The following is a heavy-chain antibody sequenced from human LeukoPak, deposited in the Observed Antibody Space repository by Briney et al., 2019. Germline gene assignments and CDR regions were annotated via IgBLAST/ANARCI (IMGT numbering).Heavy chain of an antibody. CDR2: IYYTGST. CDR1: GGSISSYY. Sequence: PSETLSLTCTVSGGSISSYYWSWIRQPPGKGLEWIGYIYYTGSTNYNPSLKSRVTISVDTSKNQFSLNLTSVTAADTAVYYCARYGSGSYRQFETWGQGTLVTVSS. V-gene: IGHV4-59*01. CDR3: ARYGSGSYRQFET. D-gene: IGHD3-10*01. J-gene: IGHJ1*01.